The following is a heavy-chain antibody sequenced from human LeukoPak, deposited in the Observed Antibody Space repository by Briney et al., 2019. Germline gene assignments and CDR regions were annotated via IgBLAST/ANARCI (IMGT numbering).Heavy chain of an antibody. Sequence: GGSLRLSCAASGFAFSNYGMHWVRQAPGEGLEWVAFIRYDESEKYFADSVKGRFTISRDNSKNTLYLQMSSLRGDDTAVYYCARATRLGGNWDYYLDVWGKGTTVIVFS. CDR2: IRYDESEK. V-gene: IGHV3-30*02. J-gene: IGHJ6*03. D-gene: IGHD7-27*01. CDR3: ARATRLGGNWDYYLDV. CDR1: GFAFSNYG.